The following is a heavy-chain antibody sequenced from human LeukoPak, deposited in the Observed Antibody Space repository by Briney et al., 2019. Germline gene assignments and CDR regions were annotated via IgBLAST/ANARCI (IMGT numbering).Heavy chain of an antibody. Sequence: PGGSLRLSCAASGFTFSDHYIDWVRQAPGKGLEWVGRSKNKANNYITQYAAFVQGRFTISRDNSKNSLYLQINSLKTEDTAVYYCARDSSGQGDYWGQGTLVTVFS. V-gene: IGHV3-72*01. CDR1: GFTFSDHY. J-gene: IGHJ4*02. D-gene: IGHD3-22*01. CDR2: SKNKANNYIT. CDR3: ARDSSGQGDY.